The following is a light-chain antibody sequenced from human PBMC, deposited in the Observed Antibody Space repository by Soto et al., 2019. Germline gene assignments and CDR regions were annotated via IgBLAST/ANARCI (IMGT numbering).Light chain of an antibody. Sequence: EIVLTQPPGTLSLSPGERATLTCTAIQSVTSSCLAWYQRKPGQAPRLLIPTTSIRATDIPDRFSGSGSGTDFTLTISRLEPEDFAVYYCQQCGGSPLFSFGPGTKVDIK. CDR2: TTS. CDR1: QSVTSSC. V-gene: IGKV3-20*01. CDR3: QQCGGSPLFS. J-gene: IGKJ3*01.